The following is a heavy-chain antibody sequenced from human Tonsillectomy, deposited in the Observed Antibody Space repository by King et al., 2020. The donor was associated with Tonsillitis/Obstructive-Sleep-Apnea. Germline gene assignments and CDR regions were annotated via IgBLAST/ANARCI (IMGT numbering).Heavy chain of an antibody. Sequence: VQLVESGGGVVQPGRSLRLPCAASGFPFSSYGMHWVRQAPAKGLDGGALISYDGGIKNYADSVKGRFTISRDNSKNTLYLQMNSLRAEDTAVYYCAKDKGGSGWGWYFDLWGRGTLVTVSS. CDR2: ISYDGGIK. CDR3: AKDKGGSGWGWYFDL. J-gene: IGHJ2*01. CDR1: GFPFSSYG. V-gene: IGHV3-30*18. D-gene: IGHD6-19*01.